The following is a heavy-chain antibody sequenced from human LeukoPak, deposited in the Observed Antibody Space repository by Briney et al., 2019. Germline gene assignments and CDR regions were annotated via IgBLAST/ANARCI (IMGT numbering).Heavy chain of an antibody. V-gene: IGHV3-30*02. CDR2: IRYDGSNK. D-gene: IGHD6-13*01. CDR3: ANRGRGSSWYVFDY. Sequence: QSGGSLRLSCAASGFTFSSYGMHWVRQAPGKGLEWVAFIRYDGSNKYYADSVKGRFTISRDNSKNTLYLQMNSLRAGDTAVYYCANRGRGSSWYVFDYWGQGTLVTVSS. CDR1: GFTFSSYG. J-gene: IGHJ4*02.